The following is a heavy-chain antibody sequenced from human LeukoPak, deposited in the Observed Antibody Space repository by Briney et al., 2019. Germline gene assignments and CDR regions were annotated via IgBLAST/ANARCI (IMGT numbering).Heavy chain of an antibody. CDR1: GYRFNNYG. CDR3: ARDHWQTPSYFDY. Sequence: ASVKVSCKASGYRFNNYGISGVRQAPGQGLEWMGWISVYNANTNYAQKLQGRVTMTTDTSTSTPYMELRSLRSVDTAVYYCARDHWQTPSYFDYWGQGTLVTVSS. V-gene: IGHV1-18*01. CDR2: ISVYNANT. J-gene: IGHJ4*02. D-gene: IGHD1-1*01.